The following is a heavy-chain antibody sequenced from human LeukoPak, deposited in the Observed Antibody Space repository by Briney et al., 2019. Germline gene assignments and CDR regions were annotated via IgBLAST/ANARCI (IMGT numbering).Heavy chain of an antibody. CDR1: GGSFSGYY. Sequence: SETLSHTCAVSGGSFSGYYWSWSRHPPGKGLWWIGEIKHSVSAIYNPSIKSRVTISVDTSKNQFSLKLSSVTAADTAVYYSARGLNIVVVPAALLGRRPYYMDVWGKGTTVTVSS. V-gene: IGHV4-34*01. D-gene: IGHD2-2*01. J-gene: IGHJ6*03. CDR2: IKHSVSA. CDR3: ARGLNIVVVPAALLGRRPYYMDV.